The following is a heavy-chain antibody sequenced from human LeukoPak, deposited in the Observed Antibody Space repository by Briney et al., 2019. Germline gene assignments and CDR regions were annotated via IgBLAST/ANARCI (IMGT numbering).Heavy chain of an antibody. Sequence: ASVKVSCKASGYTFTGYYMHWVRQAPGQGLEWMGWVNPNSGGTNYAQKFQGRVTMTRDTSISTAYMELSRLRSDDTAVYYCARDKSGNSGWYSYYDYWGQGTLVTVSS. D-gene: IGHD6-19*01. J-gene: IGHJ4*02. CDR3: ARDKSGNSGWYSYYDY. CDR2: VNPNSGGT. CDR1: GYTFTGYY. V-gene: IGHV1-2*02.